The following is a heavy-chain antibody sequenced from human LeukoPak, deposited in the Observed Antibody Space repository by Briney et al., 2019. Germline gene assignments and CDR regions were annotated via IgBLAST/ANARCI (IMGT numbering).Heavy chain of an antibody. CDR2: INHSGSA. D-gene: IGHD1-26*01. CDR3: REERRRTSGSYGMYDYYGMDV. J-gene: IGHJ6*02. CDR1: GGSFSGYY. V-gene: IGHV4-34*01. Sequence: SETLPLTCAVYGGSFSGYYWSWIRQPPGKGLEWIGEINHSGSANYNPSLKSRVTMSIDTSKNHFSLKLISVTAADTAVYYCREERRRTSGSYGMYDYYGMDVWGQGTTVTVSS.